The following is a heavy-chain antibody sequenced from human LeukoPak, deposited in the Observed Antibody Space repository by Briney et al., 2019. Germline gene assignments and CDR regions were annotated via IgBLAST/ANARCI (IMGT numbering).Heavy chain of an antibody. J-gene: IGHJ6*02. Sequence: SQTLSLTCTVSGGSISSGGYYWSWIRQSPGEGLEWIAYIHESGDTYSNPSLKSRVTISVDTSKNQFSLKLSSVTAADTAVYYCASQKSVWFGELLYYYYGMDVWGQGTTVTVSS. CDR3: ASQKSVWFGELLYYYYGMDV. CDR1: GGSISSGGYY. V-gene: IGHV4-30-2*06. D-gene: IGHD3-10*01. CDR2: IHESGDT.